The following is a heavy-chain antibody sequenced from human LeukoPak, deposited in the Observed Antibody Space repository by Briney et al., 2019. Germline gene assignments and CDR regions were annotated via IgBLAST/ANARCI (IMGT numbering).Heavy chain of an antibody. CDR2: IYTSGST. Sequence: SETLSLTCTVSGGSISSYYWSWIRQPAGKGLEWIGRIYTSGSTNYNPSLKSRVTMSVDTSKNQFSLKLSSVTAADTAVYYCARDIGDKYSSSPLGYGYYYYMDVWGKGTTVTVSS. J-gene: IGHJ6*03. V-gene: IGHV4-4*07. D-gene: IGHD6-13*01. CDR1: GGSISSYY. CDR3: ARDIGDKYSSSPLGYGYYYYMDV.